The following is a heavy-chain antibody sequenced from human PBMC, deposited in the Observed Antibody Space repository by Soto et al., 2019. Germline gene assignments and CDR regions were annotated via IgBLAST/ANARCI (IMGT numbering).Heavy chain of an antibody. J-gene: IGHJ4*02. CDR1: GYTFTNYY. V-gene: IGHV1-46*01. D-gene: IGHD3-10*01. CDR2: INPSGGST. CDR3: ARDHRLLWFGELLI. Sequence: QVQLVQSGAEVKKPGASVKVSCKASGYTFTNYYIHWVRQAPGQGLEWMGIINPSGGSTDYTQKFQDRVTMSRDTFTSTVYMELSSLRSEDTAVYYCARDHRLLWFGELLIWGQGTLVTVSS.